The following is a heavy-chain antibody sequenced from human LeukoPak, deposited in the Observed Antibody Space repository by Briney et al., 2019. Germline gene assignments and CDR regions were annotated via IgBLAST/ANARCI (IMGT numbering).Heavy chain of an antibody. D-gene: IGHD2-15*01. J-gene: IGHJ4*02. CDR1: AFTFSSYA. CDR2: TSTSGGST. CDR3: ATARGGY. Sequence: GGSLRLSCAASAFTFSSYAMSWVRQAPGKGLEWVSGTSTSGGSTYYADSVKGRFTISRDNSKNTLSLQMTSLRAEDTAVYYCATARGGYWGQGTLVTVSS. V-gene: IGHV3-23*01.